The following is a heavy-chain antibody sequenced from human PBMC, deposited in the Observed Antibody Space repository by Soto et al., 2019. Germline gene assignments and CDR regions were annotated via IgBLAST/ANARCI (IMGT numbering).Heavy chain of an antibody. D-gene: IGHD3-10*01. CDR2: IIPIFGTA. Sequence: QVQLVQSGAEVKKPGSSVKVSCKASGGTFSSYAISWVRQAPGQGLEWMGGIIPIFGTANYAQKFQGRVTITADESTGTAYMELSSLSSEDTAVYYCARVGGDGSGSYPYFDYWGQGTLVTVSS. J-gene: IGHJ4*02. CDR3: ARVGGDGSGSYPYFDY. V-gene: IGHV1-69*12. CDR1: GGTFSSYA.